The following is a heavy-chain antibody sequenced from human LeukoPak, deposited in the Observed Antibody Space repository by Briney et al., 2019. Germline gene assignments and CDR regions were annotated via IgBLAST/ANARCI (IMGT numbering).Heavy chain of an antibody. CDR1: GFTFDDYT. J-gene: IGHJ4*02. CDR2: ITGDGIDT. Sequence: GGSLRLSCAASGFTFDDYTMHWVRQAPGKGLGWVSLITGDGIDTYYADSVKGRFTVSRDNSKNSLYLEMNSLRTEDTALYYCANAVNYDSSGFLRYWGQGTLVTASS. D-gene: IGHD3-22*01. V-gene: IGHV3-43*02. CDR3: ANAVNYDSSGFLRY.